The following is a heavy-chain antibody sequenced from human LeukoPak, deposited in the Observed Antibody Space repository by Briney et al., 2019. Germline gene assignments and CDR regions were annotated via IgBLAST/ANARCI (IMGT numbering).Heavy chain of an antibody. Sequence: SETLSLTCTVSGGSISSSSYYWGWIHQPPGKGLEWIGYIYHNGDTYYNPSLKSRVSISVDTSKNQFSLKLSSVTAADTAVYYCARAGVVPAAINRAFDIWGQGSVVTVSS. CDR3: ARAGVVPAAINRAFDI. CDR1: GGSISSSSYY. CDR2: IYHNGDT. J-gene: IGHJ3*02. D-gene: IGHD2-2*02. V-gene: IGHV4-30-4*08.